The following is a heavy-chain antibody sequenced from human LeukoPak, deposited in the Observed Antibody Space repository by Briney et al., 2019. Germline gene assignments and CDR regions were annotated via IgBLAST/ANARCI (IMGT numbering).Heavy chain of an antibody. Sequence: PSETLSLTCTVSGGSISSSSYYWGWIRQPPGKGLEWIGSIYYNGSTYYNPSLKSRVTISVDTSKNQFSLKLSSVTAADTAVYYCAREAYSSSWPNYYYYMDVWGKGTTVTVSS. V-gene: IGHV4-39*07. CDR1: GGSISSSSYY. CDR2: IYYNGST. J-gene: IGHJ6*03. D-gene: IGHD6-13*01. CDR3: AREAYSSSWPNYYYYMDV.